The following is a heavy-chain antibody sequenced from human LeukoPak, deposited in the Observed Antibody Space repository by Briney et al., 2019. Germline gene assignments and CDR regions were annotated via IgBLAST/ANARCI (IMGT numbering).Heavy chain of an antibody. D-gene: IGHD6-19*01. V-gene: IGHV1-2*02. CDR2: INPNSGGT. J-gene: IGHJ4*02. CDR3: AIIEKVVAVAGTFDY. CDR1: GYTFTGYY. Sequence: ASVTVSYKASGYTFTGYYMHWVRQAPGRGLEWMRWINPNSGGTNYAQKFQGRVTMTRDTSISTAYMELSRLRSDDTAVYYCAIIEKVVAVAGTFDYWGQGTLVTVSS.